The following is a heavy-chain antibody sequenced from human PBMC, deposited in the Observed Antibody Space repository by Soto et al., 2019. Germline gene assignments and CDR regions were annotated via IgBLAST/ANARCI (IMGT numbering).Heavy chain of an antibody. Sequence: ASVKVSCKASGYTFTSYAMHWVRQAPGQRLEWMGWINAGNGNTKYSQKFQGRVTITRDTSASTAYMELSSLRSEDTAVYYCARNKGGYIYYYYYYMDGWGKGTTVTVSS. J-gene: IGHJ6*03. CDR1: GYTFTSYA. CDR2: INAGNGNT. V-gene: IGHV1-3*01. D-gene: IGHD6-13*01. CDR3: ARNKGGYIYYYYYYMDG.